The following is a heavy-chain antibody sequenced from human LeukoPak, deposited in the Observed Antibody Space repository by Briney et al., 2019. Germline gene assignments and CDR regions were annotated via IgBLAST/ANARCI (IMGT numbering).Heavy chain of an antibody. CDR1: GFTFSNYA. CDR3: AKSNLDSSGYYLDY. CDR2: IWYDGSNK. V-gene: IGHV3-33*06. D-gene: IGHD3-22*01. Sequence: PGGSLRLSCAASGFTFSNYAMHWVRQAPGKGLEWVAVIWYDGSNKYYADSVKGRFTISRDNSKNTLYLQMNSLRAEDTAVYYCAKSNLDSSGYYLDYWGQGTLVTVSS. J-gene: IGHJ4*02.